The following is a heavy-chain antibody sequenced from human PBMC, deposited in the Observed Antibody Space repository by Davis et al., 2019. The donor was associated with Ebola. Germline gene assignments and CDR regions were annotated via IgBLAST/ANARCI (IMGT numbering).Heavy chain of an antibody. Sequence: ASVKVSCKASGYTFTGYYIHWVRQAPGQGLEWMGWINPNSGGTNYARQFQGRVTMTRDTSISTAYMELSRLRSDDTAVYYCARDLEERDGDSWSYYYYYMDVWGKGTTVTVSS. CDR2: INPNSGGT. J-gene: IGHJ6*03. CDR1: GYTFTGYY. D-gene: IGHD6-13*01. V-gene: IGHV1-2*02. CDR3: ARDLEERDGDSWSYYYYYMDV.